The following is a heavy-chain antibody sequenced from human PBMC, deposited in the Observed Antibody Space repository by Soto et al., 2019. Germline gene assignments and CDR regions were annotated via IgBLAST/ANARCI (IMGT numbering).Heavy chain of an antibody. J-gene: IGHJ6*02. Sequence: GGSLRLSCAASGFTFSSYAMHWVRQAPGKGLEWVAVISYDGSNKYYADSVKGRFTISRDNSKNTLYLQMNSLRAEDTAVYYCARDAHMVRGVWGLSNSMDVWGQGTTVTVSS. V-gene: IGHV3-30-3*01. CDR1: GFTFSSYA. CDR2: ISYDGSNK. D-gene: IGHD3-10*01. CDR3: ARDAHMVRGVWGLSNSMDV.